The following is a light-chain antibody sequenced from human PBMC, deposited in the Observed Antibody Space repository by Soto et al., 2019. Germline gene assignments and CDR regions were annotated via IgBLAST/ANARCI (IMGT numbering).Light chain of an antibody. CDR3: KQNQDWPPIT. Sequence: EIFLTQSPATLSVSPGERATLSCRASESINRNLAWYQQKPGQAPRLLIYGASTRATGIPARFSGSGSGTQFSLTNSSLLSKDFAVYYCKQNQDWPPITFGPGTKVDI. V-gene: IGKV3-15*01. CDR2: GAS. J-gene: IGKJ3*01. CDR1: ESINRN.